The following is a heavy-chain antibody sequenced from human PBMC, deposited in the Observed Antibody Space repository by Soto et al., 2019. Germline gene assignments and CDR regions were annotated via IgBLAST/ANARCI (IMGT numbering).Heavy chain of an antibody. V-gene: IGHV4-4*02. CDR1: GGSISSSNW. D-gene: IGHD7-27*01. J-gene: IGHJ4*02. CDR2: IYHSGST. Sequence: QVQLQESGPGLVKPSGTLSLTCAVSGGSISSSNWWSWVRQPPGKGLEWIGEIYHSGSTNYNPSRKXXGXIXXDKSKNQFSLKLSSVTAADTAVYYCAPSGSDGFDYWGQGTLVTVSS. CDR3: APSGSDGFDY.